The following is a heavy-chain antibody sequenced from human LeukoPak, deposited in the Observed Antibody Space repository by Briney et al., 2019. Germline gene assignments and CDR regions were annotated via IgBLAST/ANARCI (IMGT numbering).Heavy chain of an antibody. CDR1: GGSISSSSYY. CDR2: IYYSGST. Sequence: PSETLSLTCTVSGGSISSSSYYWGWIRQPPGKGLEWIGSIYYSGSTYYNPSLKSRVTISVDTSKNQFSLKLSSVTAADTAVYYCARHGARHYDILTGDNWFDPWGQGTLVTVSS. CDR3: ARHGARHYDILTGDNWFDP. D-gene: IGHD3-9*01. J-gene: IGHJ5*02. V-gene: IGHV4-39*01.